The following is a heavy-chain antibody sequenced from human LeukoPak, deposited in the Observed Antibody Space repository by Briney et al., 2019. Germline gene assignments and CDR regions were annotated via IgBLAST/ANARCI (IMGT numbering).Heavy chain of an antibody. CDR2: IKQDGSEK. CDR3: ARVPHYYDSSGYYYFDY. J-gene: IGHJ4*02. CDR1: GFTFSSYW. Sequence: PGGSLRLSCAASGFTFSSYWMSWARQAPGKGLEWVANIKQDGSEKYYVDSVKGRFTISRDNAKNSLYLQMNSLRAEDTAVYYCARVPHYYDSSGYYYFDYWGQGTLVTVSS. V-gene: IGHV3-7*01. D-gene: IGHD3-22*01.